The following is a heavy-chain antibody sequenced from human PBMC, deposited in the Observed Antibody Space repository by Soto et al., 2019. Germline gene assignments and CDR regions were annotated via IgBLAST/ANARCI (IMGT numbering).Heavy chain of an antibody. Sequence: LRPSCAASGFTFSSYAMSWVRQAPGKGLEWVSAISGSGGSTYYADSVKGRFTISRDNSKNTLYLQMNSLRAEDTAVYYCAKDLVGAIPYDFDYWGQGTLVTVSS. CDR1: GFTFSSYA. D-gene: IGHD1-26*01. V-gene: IGHV3-23*01. CDR3: AKDLVGAIPYDFDY. J-gene: IGHJ4*02. CDR2: ISGSGGST.